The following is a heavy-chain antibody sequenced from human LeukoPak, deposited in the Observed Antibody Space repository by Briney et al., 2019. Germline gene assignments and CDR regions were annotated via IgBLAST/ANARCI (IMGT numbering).Heavy chain of an antibody. V-gene: IGHV3-30-3*01. CDR2: ISYDGSNK. Sequence: GGSLRLSCTASGFTFSSYAMHWVRQAPGKGLEWVAVISYDGSNKYYADSVKGRFTISRDNSKNTLYLQMNSLRAEDTAVYYCARGDTAMAFDYWGQGTLVTVSS. J-gene: IGHJ4*02. D-gene: IGHD5-18*01. CDR3: ARGDTAMAFDY. CDR1: GFTFSSYA.